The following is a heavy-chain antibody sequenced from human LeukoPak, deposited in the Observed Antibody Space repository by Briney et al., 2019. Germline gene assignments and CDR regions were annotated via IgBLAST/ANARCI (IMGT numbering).Heavy chain of an antibody. Sequence: ASVKVSCKASGGTFSSYAISWVRQAPGQGLEWMGGIIPIFGTANYAQKFQGRVTMTRNTSISTAYMELSSLRSEDTAVYYCARGLSVSTDAFDIWGQGTMVTVSS. CDR2: IIPIFGTA. D-gene: IGHD3-16*02. CDR1: GGTFSSYA. CDR3: ARGLSVSTDAFDI. V-gene: IGHV1-69*05. J-gene: IGHJ3*02.